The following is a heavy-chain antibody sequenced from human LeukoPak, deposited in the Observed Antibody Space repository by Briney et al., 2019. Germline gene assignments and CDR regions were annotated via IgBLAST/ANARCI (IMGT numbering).Heavy chain of an antibody. J-gene: IGHJ5*02. V-gene: IGHV4-4*07. CDR3: ARGGSVAYNCFDP. CDR2: IYTSGTT. D-gene: IGHD4-23*01. Sequence: KPSETLSLTCTVSGDSVSGYYWNWIRQPAGKGLEWISHIYTSGTTNYNPSLKSRVTMSVDTSKNQFSLKLSSVTAADTAVYYCARGGSVAYNCFDPWGQGTLVTVSS. CDR1: GDSVSGYY.